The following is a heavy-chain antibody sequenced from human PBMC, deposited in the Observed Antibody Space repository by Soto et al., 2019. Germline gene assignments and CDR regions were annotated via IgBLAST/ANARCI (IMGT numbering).Heavy chain of an antibody. CDR2: IYWDDDK. CDR1: GFSFSTSGVA. CDR3: AHADTRLTADAFDI. J-gene: IGHJ3*02. D-gene: IGHD5-18*01. V-gene: IGHV2-5*02. Sequence: QITLKESGPTLVKPTQTLTLTCTFSGFSFSTSGVAVGWIRQPPGKALEWLALIYWDDDKRYSPSPKSRLTITKHTSKIQVFLTMTNMDPVDTATYYCAHADTRLTADAFDIWGQGTMVTVSS.